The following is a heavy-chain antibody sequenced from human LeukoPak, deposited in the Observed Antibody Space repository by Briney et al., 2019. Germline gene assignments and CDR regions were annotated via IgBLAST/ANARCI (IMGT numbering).Heavy chain of an antibody. CDR1: GFTVSGNY. J-gene: IGHJ6*02. V-gene: IGHV3-53*01. CDR2: IYSGGNT. Sequence: PGGSLRLSCAASGFTVSGNYMSWVRQAPGKGLEWVSIIYSGGNTHYADSVKGRFTISRDNSKNTLYLQMNSLRADDTAVYYCAGSGWYSYYYYGMDVWGQGTTVTVSS. CDR3: AGSGWYSYYYYGMDV. D-gene: IGHD6-19*01.